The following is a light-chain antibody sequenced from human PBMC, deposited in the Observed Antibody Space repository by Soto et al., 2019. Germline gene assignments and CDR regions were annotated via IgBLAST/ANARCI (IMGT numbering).Light chain of an antibody. CDR2: DAS. Sequence: EIVLTQSPATLSLSPGEGATLSCRASQSVSSYLAWYQQKPGQAPRLLIYDASNRATGIPARFSGSGSGTDFTLTISSLEPEDVAVYYCQQRSNWTFGQGTKVDIK. J-gene: IGKJ1*01. CDR1: QSVSSY. V-gene: IGKV3-11*01. CDR3: QQRSNWT.